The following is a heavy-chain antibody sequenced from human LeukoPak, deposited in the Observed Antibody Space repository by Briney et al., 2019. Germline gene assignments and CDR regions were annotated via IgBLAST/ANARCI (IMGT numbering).Heavy chain of an antibody. V-gene: IGHV3-48*03. CDR1: GFTFNSYR. Sequence: GGSLRLSCAASGFTFNSYRMNWVRQAPGKGLEWVSYISSSGSTIYYADSVKGRFTISRDNAKNSLYLQMNSLRAEDTAVYYCARDGKGLAYYFDYWGQGTLVTVSS. J-gene: IGHJ4*02. CDR3: ARDGKGLAYYFDY. CDR2: ISSSGSTI. D-gene: IGHD6-19*01.